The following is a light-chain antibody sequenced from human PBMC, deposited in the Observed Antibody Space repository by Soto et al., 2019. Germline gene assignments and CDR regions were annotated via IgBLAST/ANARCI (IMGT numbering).Light chain of an antibody. Sequence: AIRMTQSPSSLSASTGDRVTITCRASQGSSSYFACYQQKPGKAPKLLIYAASTLQSGVPSRFSGSGSGTDFTLTISCLQSEDFATYYCQQYYSYPLTFGGGTKVEIK. CDR2: AAS. V-gene: IGKV1-8*01. CDR1: QGSSSY. CDR3: QQYYSYPLT. J-gene: IGKJ4*01.